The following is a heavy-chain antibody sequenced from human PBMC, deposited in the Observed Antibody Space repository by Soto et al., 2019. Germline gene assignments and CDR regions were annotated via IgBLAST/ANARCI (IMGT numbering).Heavy chain of an antibody. V-gene: IGHV4-30-2*01. D-gene: IGHD6-19*01. CDR2: IYHSGSI. CDR1: GGSISSGGYS. Sequence: SETLSLTCAVSGGSISSGGYSWSWIRQPPGKGLEWIGYIYHSGSIYYNPSLKSRVTISVDRSKNQFSLKLSSVTAADTAVYYCAREGYSSGWYRGHFDYWGQGTLVTVSS. J-gene: IGHJ4*02. CDR3: AREGYSSGWYRGHFDY.